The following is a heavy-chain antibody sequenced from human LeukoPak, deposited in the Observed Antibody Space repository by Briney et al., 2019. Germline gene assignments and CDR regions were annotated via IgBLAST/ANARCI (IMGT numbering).Heavy chain of an antibody. D-gene: IGHD3-16*01. CDR2: ISYDGSSK. CDR1: RFTFSSYT. J-gene: IGHJ3*02. CDR3: ARGRLGFDAFDI. Sequence: GGSLRLSCAASRFTFSSYTMHWVRQAPGKGLEWVAIISYDGSSKYYADSVKGRFTISRDNSKNTLYLQMNSLRAEDTAVYYCARGRLGFDAFDIWGQGTMVTVSS. V-gene: IGHV3-30*14.